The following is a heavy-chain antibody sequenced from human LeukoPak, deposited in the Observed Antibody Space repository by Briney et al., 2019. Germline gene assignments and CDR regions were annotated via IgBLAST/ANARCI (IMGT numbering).Heavy chain of an antibody. J-gene: IGHJ2*01. CDR2: IYPRDSET. Sequence: GESLKISCKGSGYSFTGYWFGWVRQMPGRGLEWLGIIYPRDSETRYSPSFGGQVTISVDKSISTAYLQWGSLKASDTAMYYCARGKWYFDLWGRGTLVTVSS. CDR3: ARGKWYFDL. V-gene: IGHV5-51*01. CDR1: GYSFTGYW. D-gene: IGHD1-26*01.